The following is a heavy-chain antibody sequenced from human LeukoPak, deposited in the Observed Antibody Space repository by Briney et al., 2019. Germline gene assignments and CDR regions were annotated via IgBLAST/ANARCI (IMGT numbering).Heavy chain of an antibody. CDR3: AKADSHRGYSYATLAYYYMDV. CDR2: INPNIGGT. Sequence: ASVTVSCRASGYKFTGYYLHWVRQAPGQGLEGMGWINPNIGGTHYAQKFRGRVTMTRDTSINTAYMELSSLTSDDTAVYYCAKADSHRGYSYATLAYYYMDVWGEGTTVTVSS. D-gene: IGHD5-18*01. J-gene: IGHJ6*03. CDR1: GYKFTGYY. V-gene: IGHV1-2*02.